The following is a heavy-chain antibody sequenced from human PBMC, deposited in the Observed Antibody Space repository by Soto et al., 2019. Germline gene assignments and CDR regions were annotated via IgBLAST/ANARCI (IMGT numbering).Heavy chain of an antibody. Sequence: SVKVSCKISGGTFSRYSISWVRQAPGQGLEWMGGIVPIFGTRNYAQKFQDRVTITTDESATTAHMELSNLRSEDTAVYYCVRPYAGGYSSKHHYYYALDVWGQGTAVTVSS. CDR3: VRPYAGGYSSKHHYYYALDV. CDR2: IVPIFGTR. V-gene: IGHV1-69*05. CDR1: GGTFSRYS. J-gene: IGHJ6*02. D-gene: IGHD3-22*01.